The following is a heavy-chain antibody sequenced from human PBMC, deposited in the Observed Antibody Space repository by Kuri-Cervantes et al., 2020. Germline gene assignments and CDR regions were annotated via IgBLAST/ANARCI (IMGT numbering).Heavy chain of an antibody. Sequence: ASVKVSCKASGYTFTSYAMHWVRQAPGQGLEWMGWTNTNTGNPNYAQGFTGRFVFTLDTSVSTAYLQISSLKAEDTAVYYCARAEYYDDSSGYYLKHFDYWGQGTLVTVSS. CDR2: TNTNTGNP. CDR3: ARAEYYDDSSGYYLKHFDY. D-gene: IGHD3-22*01. J-gene: IGHJ4*02. V-gene: IGHV7-4-1*02. CDR1: GYTFTSYA.